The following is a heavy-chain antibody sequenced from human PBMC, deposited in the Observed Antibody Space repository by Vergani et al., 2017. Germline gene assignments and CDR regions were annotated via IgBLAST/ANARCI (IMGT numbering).Heavy chain of an antibody. V-gene: IGHV1-46*03. Sequence: QVQVVQSGAEVKKSGASVKVSCKTSGYTFSNYYMHWVRQAPGQGLEWMGIINPSGGHTNYAQKFQGRVTMTRDTSTSTVYMELSSPRSEDTAIYYCARGDYGILTVYRYWGQGTLVTVSA. CDR2: INPSGGHT. CDR1: GYTFSNYY. CDR3: ARGDYGILTVYRY. D-gene: IGHD3-9*01. J-gene: IGHJ4*02.